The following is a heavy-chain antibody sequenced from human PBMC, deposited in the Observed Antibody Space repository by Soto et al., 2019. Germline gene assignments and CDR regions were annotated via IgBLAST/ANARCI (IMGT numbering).Heavy chain of an antibody. CDR3: ARGYSYGYVHWFDP. Sequence: KASETLSLTCTVSGGSIISYYWSWIRQPPGKGLEWIGYIYYSGSTNYNPSLKSRVTISVDTSKNQFSLKLSSVTAADTAVYYCARGYSYGYVHWFDPWGQGTLVTVSS. V-gene: IGHV4-59*01. CDR1: GGSIISYY. CDR2: IYYSGST. J-gene: IGHJ5*02. D-gene: IGHD5-18*01.